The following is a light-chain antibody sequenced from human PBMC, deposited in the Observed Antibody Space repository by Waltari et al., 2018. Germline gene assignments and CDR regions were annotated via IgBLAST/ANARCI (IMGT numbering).Light chain of an antibody. CDR3: MSYTSRHTMI. V-gene: IGLV2-14*01. Sequence: QSALTQPASVSGSPGQSITISCTGTSSDVGGFNWVSWYQQHPGKAPKVMIYDVTNRPSGVANRFSVSKSGTTATLTISGLQAEDEADYYCMSYTSRHTMIFGGGTRLTVL. CDR2: DVT. J-gene: IGLJ2*01. CDR1: SSDVGGFNW.